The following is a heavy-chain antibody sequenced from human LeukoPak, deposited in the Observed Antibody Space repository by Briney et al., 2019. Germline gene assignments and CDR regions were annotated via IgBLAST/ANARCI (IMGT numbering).Heavy chain of an antibody. J-gene: IGHJ6*02. V-gene: IGHV3-7*05. CDR3: ARDFYGPYYYYGMDV. D-gene: IGHD2/OR15-2a*01. CDR1: GFTFSSYW. Sequence: GGSLRLSCAASGFTFSSYWMSWVRQAPGKGLEWVANIKQDGSEKYYVDSVKGRFTISRDNAKNSLYLQMNSLRAEDTAVYYCARDFYGPYYYYGMDVWGQGTTVTVS. CDR2: IKQDGSEK.